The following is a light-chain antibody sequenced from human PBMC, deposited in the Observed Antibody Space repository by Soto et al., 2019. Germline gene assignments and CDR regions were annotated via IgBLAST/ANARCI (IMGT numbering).Light chain of an antibody. CDR3: CSCAPSSPCV. J-gene: IGLJ3*02. CDR2: EVN. V-gene: IGLV2-23*02. Sequence: QPVLTQPASVSGSPGQSITISCTGTSSDIGSYNRVSWYQQQPGKAPKLMIYEVNKRPSGLSSRFSGSKSGNTASLTISGLQAEDEANYYCCSCAPSSPCVFGGGTQLTVL. CDR1: SSDIGSYNR.